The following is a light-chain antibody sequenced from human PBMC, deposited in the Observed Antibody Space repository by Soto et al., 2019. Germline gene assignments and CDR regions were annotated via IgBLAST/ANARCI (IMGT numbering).Light chain of an antibody. Sequence: IEMTQSPSTLSASVGDRVTITCRASQGISSYLAWYQQKPGKPPKLLIYAASTLQSGVPSRFRGSGSGTDFTLTISRLQPEDFATYYCQQLNSYPITFGQGTRLEIK. CDR3: QQLNSYPIT. CDR1: QGISSY. CDR2: AAS. J-gene: IGKJ5*01. V-gene: IGKV1-9*01.